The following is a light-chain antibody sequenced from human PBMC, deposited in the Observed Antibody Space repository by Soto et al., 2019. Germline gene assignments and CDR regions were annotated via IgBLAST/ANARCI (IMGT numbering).Light chain of an antibody. CDR3: QHYNEWPTWT. V-gene: IGKV1-6*02. Sequence: IQMTQSPSTLSASVGDRVTITCRASQGIRNDLGWYQQKPGKAPKLLIHAASSLQSGVPSRFSGSGSGTDFTLTISSLQSEDFAVYYCQHYNEWPTWTFGQGTKVDIK. CDR2: AAS. CDR1: QGIRND. J-gene: IGKJ1*01.